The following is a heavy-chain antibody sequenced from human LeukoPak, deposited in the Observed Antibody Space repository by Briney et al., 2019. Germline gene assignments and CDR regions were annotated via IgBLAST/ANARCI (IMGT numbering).Heavy chain of an antibody. CDR2: IYSGGST. CDR1: GFTVSSNY. CDR3: ARWPPYGDYTFDY. J-gene: IGHJ4*02. Sequence: GGSLRLSCAASGFTVSSNYMSWVRQAPGKGLEWASVIYSGGSTYYADSVKGRFTISRDNSKNTLYLQMNSLRAEDTAVYYCARWPPYGDYTFDYWGQGTLVTVSS. D-gene: IGHD4-17*01. V-gene: IGHV3-66*01.